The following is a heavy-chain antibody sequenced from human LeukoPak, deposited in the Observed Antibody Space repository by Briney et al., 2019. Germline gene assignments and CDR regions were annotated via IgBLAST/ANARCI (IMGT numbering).Heavy chain of an antibody. CDR2: IYPGDSDS. CDR3: ARLKGSFLPRHFEF. D-gene: IGHD3-10*01. V-gene: IGHV5-51*01. CDR1: GYNFTSYW. J-gene: IGHJ4*02. Sequence: GESLKISCKGSGYNFTSYWIGWVRQMPGKGLEWMGIIYPGDSDSRLSPSLQGQVTISADKSISTAYLQWSSLKASDTAMYYCARLKGSFLPRHFEFWGQGTLVTVSS.